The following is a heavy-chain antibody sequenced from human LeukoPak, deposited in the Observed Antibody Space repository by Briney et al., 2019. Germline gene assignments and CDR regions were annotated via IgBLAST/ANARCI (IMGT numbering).Heavy chain of an antibody. Sequence: PGGSLRLSCAASGFTFSSYGMHWVRQAPGKGLEWVAVIWYDGSNKYYADSVKGRFTISRDNSKNTLYLQMNSLRAEDTAVYYCARDPQYYDSSGYYHWFDPWGQGTLVTVSS. CDR2: IWYDGSNK. CDR1: GFTFSSYG. CDR3: ARDPQYYDSSGYYHWFDP. J-gene: IGHJ5*02. V-gene: IGHV3-33*01. D-gene: IGHD3-22*01.